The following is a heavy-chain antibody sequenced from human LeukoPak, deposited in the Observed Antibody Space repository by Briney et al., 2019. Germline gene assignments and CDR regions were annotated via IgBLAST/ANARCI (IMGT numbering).Heavy chain of an antibody. J-gene: IGHJ4*02. Sequence: GGSVRLSCAASGFTFRTHGMHWVRQAPGKGLEWVAVIWSDGSYKYYADSVKGRFTISRDFSKNTLYLQMNSLRAEDTAVYYCAREYINYVQDYWGQGTLVTVSS. V-gene: IGHV3-33*01. CDR3: AREYINYVQDY. D-gene: IGHD4-11*01. CDR2: IWSDGSYK. CDR1: GFTFRTHG.